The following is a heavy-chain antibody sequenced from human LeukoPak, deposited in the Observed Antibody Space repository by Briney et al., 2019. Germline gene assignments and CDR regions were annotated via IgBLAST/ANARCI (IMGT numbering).Heavy chain of an antibody. CDR3: ARDRGDIVVVPAAIGALNWFDP. Sequence: ASVKVSCKASGYTFTSYYMHWLRQAPGQGLEWMGIINPSGGSTSYAQKFQGRVTMTRDTPTSTVYMELSSLRSEDTAVYYCARDRGDIVVVPAAIGALNWFDPWGQGTLVTVSS. CDR2: INPSGGST. D-gene: IGHD2-2*01. J-gene: IGHJ5*02. CDR1: GYTFTSYY. V-gene: IGHV1-46*03.